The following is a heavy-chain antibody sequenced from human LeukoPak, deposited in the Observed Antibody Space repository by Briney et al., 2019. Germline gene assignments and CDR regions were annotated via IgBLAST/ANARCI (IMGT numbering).Heavy chain of an antibody. CDR3: ARLSSIAAAGTTDWFDP. V-gene: IGHV3-21*01. Sequence: GGSLRLSCAASGFTFSSYGMNWVRQAPGKGLEWVSSISSSSSYIYYADSVKGRFTISRDNAKNSLYLQMNSLRAEDTAVYYCARLSSIAAAGTTDWFDPWGQGTLVTVSS. CDR2: ISSSSSYI. J-gene: IGHJ5*02. CDR1: GFTFSSYG. D-gene: IGHD6-13*01.